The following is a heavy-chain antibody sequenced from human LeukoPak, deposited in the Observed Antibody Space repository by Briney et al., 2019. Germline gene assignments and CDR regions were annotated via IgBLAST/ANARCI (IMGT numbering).Heavy chain of an antibody. CDR1: GYTFTGYY. CDR3: ARGLRWSRNWFDP. V-gene: IGHV1-2*02. D-gene: IGHD5-24*01. Sequence: ASVKVSCKASGYTFTGYYMHWVRQAPGQGLEWMGWINPNSGGTNYAQKFQGRVTMTRNTSITTAYMELSSLRSEDTAVYYCARGLRWSRNWFDPWGQGTLVTVSS. J-gene: IGHJ5*02. CDR2: INPNSGGT.